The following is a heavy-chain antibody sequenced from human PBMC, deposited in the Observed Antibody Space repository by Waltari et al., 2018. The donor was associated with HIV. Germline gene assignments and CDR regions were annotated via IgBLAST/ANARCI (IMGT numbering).Heavy chain of an antibody. Sequence: QVQLVQSGAEVKKPGASVQVSCKASGYTFTGYYMHWVRQAPGQGLEWMGWINPNSGGTNYAQKVQGRVTMTRDTAISTAYMELSRLRSDDTAVYYCARAQYYYDSSGYYYGDYGMDVWGQGTTVTVSS. J-gene: IGHJ6*02. CDR2: INPNSGGT. CDR1: GYTFTGYY. CDR3: ARAQYYYDSSGYYYGDYGMDV. D-gene: IGHD3-22*01. V-gene: IGHV1-2*02.